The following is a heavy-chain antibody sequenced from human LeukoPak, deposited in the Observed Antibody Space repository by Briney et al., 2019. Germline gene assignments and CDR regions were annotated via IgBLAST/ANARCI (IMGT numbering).Heavy chain of an antibody. CDR1: GGSISSYY. J-gene: IGHJ4*02. CDR2: INHSGST. V-gene: IGHV4-34*01. D-gene: IGHD3-10*01. CDR3: ARGQFGGYDY. Sequence: PSETLSLTCTVSGGSISSYYWSWIRQPPGKGLEWIGEINHSGSTNYNPSLKSRVTISVDTSKNQFSLKLSSVTAADTAVYYCARGQFGGYDYWGQGTLVTVSS.